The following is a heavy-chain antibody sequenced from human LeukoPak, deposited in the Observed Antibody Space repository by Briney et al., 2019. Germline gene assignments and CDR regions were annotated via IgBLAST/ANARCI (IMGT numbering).Heavy chain of an antibody. Sequence: ASVTVSCKTSGYTFTNNAINWVRQAPGQGLEWMGWINTNTGNPTYAQGFFTGRYVFSLDTSASTAYLQINGLKADDTAVYYCGRDPRLGIRGYTYGYIDHWGQGTLPTVAS. V-gene: IGHV7-4-1*02. J-gene: IGHJ4*02. CDR3: GRDPRLGIRGYTYGYIDH. D-gene: IGHD5-18*01. CDR1: GYTFTNNA. CDR2: INTNTGNP.